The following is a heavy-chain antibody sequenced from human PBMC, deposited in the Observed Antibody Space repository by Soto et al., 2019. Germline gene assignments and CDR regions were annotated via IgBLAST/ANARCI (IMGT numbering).Heavy chain of an antibody. D-gene: IGHD3-22*01. J-gene: IGHJ4*02. CDR2: ISTNGGST. CDR1: GFTFSIYA. CDR3: VKGEYYYDSSGYYPFDY. V-gene: IGHV3-64D*06. Sequence: GGSLRLSCSASGFTFSIYAMHWFRQAPGKGLEYVSSISTNGGSTHYADSVKGRFTISRDNSKNTQYLQMSSLRADDTAVYYCVKGEYYYDSSGYYPFDYWDQGTLVTVSS.